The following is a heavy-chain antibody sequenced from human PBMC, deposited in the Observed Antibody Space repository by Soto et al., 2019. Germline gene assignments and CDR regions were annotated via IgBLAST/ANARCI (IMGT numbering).Heavy chain of an antibody. V-gene: IGHV3-48*02. Sequence: EVQLVESGGGLVQPGGSLRLCCAASGFTFSDYNMIWVRQAPGKGLQWVSYIDIFSATIYYADSVRGRFTISRDNAKNSLYLQMNSLRDEDTAVYYCARDGVAEIDYSGQGTLVTVSS. J-gene: IGHJ4*02. CDR1: GFTFSDYN. CDR2: IDIFSATI. D-gene: IGHD2-15*01. CDR3: ARDGVAEIDY.